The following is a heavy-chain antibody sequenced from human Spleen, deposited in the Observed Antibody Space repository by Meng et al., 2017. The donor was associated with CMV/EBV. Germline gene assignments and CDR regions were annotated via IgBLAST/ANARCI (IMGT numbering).Heavy chain of an antibody. CDR2: ISFSAGST. CDR1: GFSVSNNY. CDR3: AKDYWNYEY. J-gene: IGHJ4*02. V-gene: IGHV3-23*01. D-gene: IGHD1-1*01. Sequence: GESLKISCAASGFSVSNNYMSWVRRAPGKGLEWVSSISFSAGSTYYADSVNGRFTISRDNSENTVYLQMNSLRADDTAVYYCAKDYWNYEYWGQGTLVTVSS.